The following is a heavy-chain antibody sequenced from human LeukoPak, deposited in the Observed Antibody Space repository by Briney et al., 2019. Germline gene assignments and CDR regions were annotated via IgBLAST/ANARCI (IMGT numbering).Heavy chain of an antibody. D-gene: IGHD2-2*01. J-gene: IGHJ3*02. Sequence: GGSLRLSCAASGFTFSSYAMSWVRQAPGKGLEWVSAISGSGGSTYYADSVKGRFTISRDNSKNSLYLQMNSLRAEDTAVYYCARDIVVVPAAISGNDAFDIWGQGTMVTVSS. V-gene: IGHV3-23*01. CDR1: GFTFSSYA. CDR3: ARDIVVVPAAISGNDAFDI. CDR2: ISGSGGST.